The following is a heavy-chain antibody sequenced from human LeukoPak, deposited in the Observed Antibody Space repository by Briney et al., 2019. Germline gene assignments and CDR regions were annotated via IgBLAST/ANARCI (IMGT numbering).Heavy chain of an antibody. CDR1: GFTFSSYG. V-gene: IGHV3-30*02. CDR2: IRYDGSNK. CDR3: AKDRTVAIYYYYMDV. D-gene: IGHD2-15*01. Sequence: GGSLRLSCAASGFTFSSYGMHWVRQAPGKVLEWVAFIRYDGSNKYYADSVKGRFTISRDNSKNTLYLQMNSLRAEDTAVYYCAKDRTVAIYYYYMDVWGKGTTVTISS. J-gene: IGHJ6*03.